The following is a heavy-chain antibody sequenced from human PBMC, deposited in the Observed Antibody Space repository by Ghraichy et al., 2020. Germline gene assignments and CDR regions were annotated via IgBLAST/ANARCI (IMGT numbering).Heavy chain of an antibody. D-gene: IGHD1-26*01. J-gene: IGHJ3*02. V-gene: IGHV4-4*07. CDR1: GGSISSYY. Sequence: SETLSLTCTVSGGSISSYYWSWIRQPAGKGLEWIGRIYTSGSTNYNPSLKSRVTMSVDTSKNQFSLKLSSVTAADTAVYYCARDGIVGAPGAFDIWGQGTMVTVSS. CDR3: ARDGIVGAPGAFDI. CDR2: IYTSGST.